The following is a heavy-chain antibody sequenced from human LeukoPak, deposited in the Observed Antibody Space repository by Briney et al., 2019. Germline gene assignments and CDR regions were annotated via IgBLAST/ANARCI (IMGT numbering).Heavy chain of an antibody. CDR3: ARDTIAADGDIDY. V-gene: IGHV3-74*03. Sequence: GGALRLSCAASGFTFGPYWMHWVRQAPGQGLEWVSLISSDGSRTTYADSVKGRFTISRDNAKNTLYLQMNSLRVEDTAVYYCARDTIAADGDIDYWGQGALVTVSS. D-gene: IGHD6-13*01. CDR1: GFTFGPYW. CDR2: ISSDGSRT. J-gene: IGHJ4*02.